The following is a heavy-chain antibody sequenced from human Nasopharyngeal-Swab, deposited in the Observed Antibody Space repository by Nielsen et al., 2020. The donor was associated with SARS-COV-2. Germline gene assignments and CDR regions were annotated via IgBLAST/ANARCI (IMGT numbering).Heavy chain of an antibody. CDR3: AREVGDYATYFDY. D-gene: IGHD4-17*01. Sequence: GESLKISCAASGFTFSSYAMSWARQAPGKGLEWVSAISGSGGSTYYADSVKGRFTISRDNSKNTLYLQMNSLRAEDTAVYYCAREVGDYATYFDYWGQGTLVTVSS. CDR2: ISGSGGST. J-gene: IGHJ4*02. CDR1: GFTFSSYA. V-gene: IGHV3-23*01.